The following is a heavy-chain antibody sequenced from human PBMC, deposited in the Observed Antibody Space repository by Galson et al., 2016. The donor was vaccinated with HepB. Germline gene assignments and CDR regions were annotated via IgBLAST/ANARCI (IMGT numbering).Heavy chain of an antibody. CDR2: IYYSGNT. J-gene: IGHJ4*02. Sequence: LSLTCTVTGGSINSDYWSWIRRPPGRGLEWIAFIYYSGNTNYNPSLKSRVSISVDTSKNQFSLRLSSVTAADTAVYYCARDRSSGSGNFGYWGQGTLVTVSS. CDR3: ARDRSSGSGNFGY. CDR1: GGSINSDY. D-gene: IGHD3-10*01. V-gene: IGHV4-59*12.